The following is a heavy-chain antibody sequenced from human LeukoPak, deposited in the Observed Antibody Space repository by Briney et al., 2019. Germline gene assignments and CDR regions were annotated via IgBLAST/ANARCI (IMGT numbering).Heavy chain of an antibody. D-gene: IGHD6-13*01. CDR2: IYTSGST. CDR1: GGSISSGSYY. J-gene: IGHJ4*02. CDR3: ARDSDYSSSWYLYYFDY. V-gene: IGHV4-61*02. Sequence: SETLSLTCTVSGGSISSGSYYWSWIRQPAGKGLEWIGRIYTSGSTNYNPSLKSRVTISVDTSKNQFSLKLSSVTAADTAVYYCARDSDYSSSWYLYYFDYWGQGTLVTVSS.